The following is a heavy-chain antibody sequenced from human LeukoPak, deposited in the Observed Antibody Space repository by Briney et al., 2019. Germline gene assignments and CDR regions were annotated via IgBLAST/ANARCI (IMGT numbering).Heavy chain of an antibody. CDR2: IASAGDT. CDR1: GFTLSNYD. Sequence: PGGSLRLSCAASGFTLSNYDMHWVRQTTGKGLEWVSTIASAGDTYYPGSVRGRFTISREIDRNSLDLQMNSLRAGDTAVYYCARGYLPGYYYFDYWGQGTLVTVSS. V-gene: IGHV3-13*01. J-gene: IGHJ4*02. CDR3: ARGYLPGYYYFDY. D-gene: IGHD3-9*01.